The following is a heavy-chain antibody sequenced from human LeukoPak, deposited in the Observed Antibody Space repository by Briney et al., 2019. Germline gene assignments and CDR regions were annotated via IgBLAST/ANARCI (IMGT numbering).Heavy chain of an antibody. J-gene: IGHJ3*02. Sequence: GESLKISCKGSGYSFNTYWIGWVRQMPGKGLEWMGIIYPGDSDTRYSPSFQGQVTISADKSISTAYLQWSSLKASDTAVYYCALDIAAAGVAGDAFDIWGQGTMVTVSS. V-gene: IGHV5-51*01. D-gene: IGHD6-13*01. CDR3: ALDIAAAGVAGDAFDI. CDR2: IYPGDSDT. CDR1: GYSFNTYW.